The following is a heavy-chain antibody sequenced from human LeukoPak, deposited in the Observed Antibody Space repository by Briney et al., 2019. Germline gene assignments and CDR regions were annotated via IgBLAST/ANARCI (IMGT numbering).Heavy chain of an antibody. D-gene: IGHD6-13*01. CDR1: GFTFNDCA. J-gene: IGHJ3*01. V-gene: IGHV3-9*01. Sequence: GGSLRLSCAGSGFTFNDCAMHWVRQARGKGREWVSGIGWNSVARGCADSVRGRFTISRDNAKNPLYLQMNSLRPEDTALYYCTKRARKGIGAAGDGYDVWGQGTMVTVSS. CDR2: IGWNSVAR. CDR3: TKRARKGIGAAGDGYDV.